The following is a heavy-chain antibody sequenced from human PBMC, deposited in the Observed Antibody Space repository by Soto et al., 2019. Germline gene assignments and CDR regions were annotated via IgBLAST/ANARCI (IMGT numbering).Heavy chain of an antibody. CDR2: IIPIFGTA. V-gene: IGHV1-69*06. CDR1: GGTFSSYA. Sequence: QVQLVQSGAEVKKPGSSVKVSCKASGGTFSSYAISWVRQAPGQGLEWMGGIIPIFGTANYAQKFQGRVTITADKSTSTAYMELSSLRSEDTAVYYGATGPRGYSYGYFDYWGQGTLVTVSS. J-gene: IGHJ4*02. CDR3: ATGPRGYSYGYFDY. D-gene: IGHD5-18*01.